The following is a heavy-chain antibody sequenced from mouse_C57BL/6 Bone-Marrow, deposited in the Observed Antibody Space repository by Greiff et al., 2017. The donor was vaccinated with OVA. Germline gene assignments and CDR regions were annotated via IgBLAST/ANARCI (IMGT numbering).Heavy chain of an antibody. J-gene: IGHJ4*01. V-gene: IGHV2-2*01. Sequence: QVQLKESGPGLVQPSQSLSITCTVSGFSLTSYGVHWVRQSPGKGLEWLGVIWSGGSTDYNAAFISRLSISKDNSKSQVFFKMYSLQADDTAIYYCASYDGYYYAMDYWGQGTSVTVSS. CDR3: ASYDGYYYAMDY. CDR2: IWSGGST. CDR1: GFSLTSYG. D-gene: IGHD2-3*01.